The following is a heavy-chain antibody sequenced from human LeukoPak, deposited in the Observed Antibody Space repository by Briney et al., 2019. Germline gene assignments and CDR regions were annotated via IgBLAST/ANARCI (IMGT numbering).Heavy chain of an antibody. Sequence: ASVKVSCKASGYTFTSYGISRVRQAPGQGLEWMGWISAYNGNTNYAQKLQGRVTMTTDTSTSTAYMELTSLRSDDTAVYYCARGEPTRRRDGYNWDYWGQGTLVTVSS. CDR1: GYTFTSYG. V-gene: IGHV1-18*01. CDR3: ARGEPTRRRDGYNWDY. J-gene: IGHJ4*02. CDR2: ISAYNGNT. D-gene: IGHD5-24*01.